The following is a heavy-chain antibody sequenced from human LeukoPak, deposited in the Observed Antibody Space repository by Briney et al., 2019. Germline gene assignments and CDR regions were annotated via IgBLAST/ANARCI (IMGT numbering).Heavy chain of an antibody. CDR3: ARDGAEDIVVVPAASFDY. D-gene: IGHD2-2*01. CDR2: ISSSGSTI. Sequence: GGSLRLSCAASGFTFSDYYMSWIRQAPGKGLEWVSYISSSGSTIYYADSVKGRFTISRDNAKNSLYLQMNSLRAEDTAVYYCARDGAEDIVVVPAASFDYWGQGTLVTVSS. V-gene: IGHV3-11*04. J-gene: IGHJ4*02. CDR1: GFTFSDYY.